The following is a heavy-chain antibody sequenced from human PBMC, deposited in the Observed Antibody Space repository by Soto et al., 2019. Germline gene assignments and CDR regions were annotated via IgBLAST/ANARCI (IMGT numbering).Heavy chain of an antibody. CDR2: TYYRSRWYN. CDR1: GDSVSSNSAA. J-gene: IGHJ4*02. CDR3: ARAGYYYDSSGYYPVFDY. D-gene: IGHD3-22*01. V-gene: IGHV6-1*01. Sequence: SQTLSLTCAISGDSVSSNSAAWNWIRQSPSRGLEWLGRTYYRSRWYNDYAVSVKSRITINPDTSKSQFSLQLNSVTPEDTAVYYCARAGYYYDSSGYYPVFDYWGQGTLVTV.